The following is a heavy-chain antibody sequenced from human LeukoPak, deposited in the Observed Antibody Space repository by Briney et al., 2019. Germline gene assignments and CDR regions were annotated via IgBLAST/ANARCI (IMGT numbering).Heavy chain of an antibody. D-gene: IGHD5-24*01. J-gene: IGHJ5*02. Sequence: GGSLRLSCAAFSGFAMSWVRQAPGKGLEWVSAINGRGDDTYYPDSVKGRFSISRDNSENVLFLQMNSLRAEDTAVYYCVKDRTPDGFYSNDLWGQGTLVTVSS. V-gene: IGHV3-23*01. CDR2: INGRGDDT. CDR3: VKDRTPDGFYSNDL. CDR1: SGFA.